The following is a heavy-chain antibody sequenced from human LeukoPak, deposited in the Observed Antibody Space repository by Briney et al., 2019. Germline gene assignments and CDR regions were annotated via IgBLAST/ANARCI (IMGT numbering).Heavy chain of an antibody. V-gene: IGHV1-2*02. D-gene: IGHD3-10*01. Sequence: ASVKVSCKASGYTFTGYYMHWVRQAPGQGLEWMGWINPNSGGTNYAQKFQGRVTMTGDTSISTAYMELSRLRSDDTAVYYCAREWDGSGRGYWFDPWGQGTLVTVSS. CDR1: GYTFTGYY. CDR3: AREWDGSGRGYWFDP. CDR2: INPNSGGT. J-gene: IGHJ5*02.